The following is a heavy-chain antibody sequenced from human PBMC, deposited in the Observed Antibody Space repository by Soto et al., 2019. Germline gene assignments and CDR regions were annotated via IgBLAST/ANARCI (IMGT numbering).Heavy chain of an antibody. Sequence: EEQLVESGGGLVKRGGSLRLSCAASGFMFSSYRMNWVRQAPGKGLEWVSSINSVGTYIYYADSVQGRFTISRNNARNSLYLEMNSLGVEDTAVYYCARDLTTYGSPNFDYWGQGTLVTVFS. CDR2: INSVGTYI. CDR3: ARDLTTYGSPNFDY. J-gene: IGHJ4*02. CDR1: GFMFSSYR. V-gene: IGHV3-21*06. D-gene: IGHD3-10*01.